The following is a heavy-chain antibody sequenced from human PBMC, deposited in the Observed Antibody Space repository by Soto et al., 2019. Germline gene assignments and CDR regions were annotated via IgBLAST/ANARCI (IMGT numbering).Heavy chain of an antibody. V-gene: IGHV3-30*18. CDR1: GFIFSNYG. CDR2: ISFDGKNR. J-gene: IGHJ4*02. Sequence: QVQLVESGGGVVQPGKSLRLSCAASGFIFSNYGMHWVRQAPGKGLEWVALISFDGKNRNYADSVKGRFTICGDNPKNTRYLEMNSLRPEDTAFYYCAKRGGVVGGSEHPFFEYWGQGTLVTVSS. D-gene: IGHD2-15*01. CDR3: AKRGGVVGGSEHPFFEY.